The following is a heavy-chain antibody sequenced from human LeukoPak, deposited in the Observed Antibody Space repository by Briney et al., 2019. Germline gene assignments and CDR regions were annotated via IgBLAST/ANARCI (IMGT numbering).Heavy chain of an antibody. CDR2: IYPGDSDT. D-gene: IGHD6-6*01. V-gene: IGHV5-51*01. CDR3: ARRRIAARLGAAFDI. CDR1: GYSFTTYW. Sequence: GESLKISCKGSGYSFTTYWIGWVRQMPGKGLEWMGVIYPGDSDTRYSPSFQSQVTISADKSISTAYLRWSSLKASDTAMYYCARRRIAARLGAAFDIWGQGTMVTVSS. J-gene: IGHJ3*02.